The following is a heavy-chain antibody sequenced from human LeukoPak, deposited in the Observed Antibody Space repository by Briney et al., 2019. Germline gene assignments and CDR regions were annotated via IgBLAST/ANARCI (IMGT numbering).Heavy chain of an antibody. V-gene: IGHV3-23*01. CDR1: GFTFSSYA. CDR2: ISGSGGST. J-gene: IGHJ3*02. Sequence: GGSLRLSCAASGFTFSSYAMSWVRQAPGTGLEWVSAISGSGGSTYYADSVKGRFTISRDNSKNTLYLQMNSLRAEDTAVYYCAKQISYDSSGYYSHAFDIWGQGTMVTVSS. CDR3: AKQISYDSSGYYSHAFDI. D-gene: IGHD3-22*01.